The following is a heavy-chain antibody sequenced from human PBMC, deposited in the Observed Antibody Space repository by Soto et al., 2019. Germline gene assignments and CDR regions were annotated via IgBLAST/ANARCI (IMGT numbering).Heavy chain of an antibody. CDR3: ARHVMYSSVFPLPQSHQKPYNWFDP. Sequence: SETLSLTCTVSGGSISSYYWSWIRQPPGKGLEWIGYIYYSGSTNYNPSLKSRVTISVDTSKNQFSLKLSSVTAADTAVYYCARHVMYSSVFPLPQSHQKPYNWFDPWGQGTLVTVSS. J-gene: IGHJ5*02. CDR1: GGSISSYY. CDR2: IYYSGST. V-gene: IGHV4-59*08. D-gene: IGHD3-3*02.